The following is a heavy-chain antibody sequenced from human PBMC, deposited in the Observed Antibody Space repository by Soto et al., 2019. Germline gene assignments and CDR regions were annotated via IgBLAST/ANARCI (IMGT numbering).Heavy chain of an antibody. CDR2: INDYGTTI. CDR1: GFKFSNYA. V-gene: IGHV3-74*01. D-gene: IGHD1-1*01. CDR3: ARGGLEPFDY. J-gene: IGHJ4*02. Sequence: GGSLILSCAASGFKFSNYAMSWVRQAPGKGLVWVSRINDYGTTINYAESVEGRFTISRDDAKSEVYLQMNNLRAEDTAVYYCARGGLEPFDYWGQGALVTVS.